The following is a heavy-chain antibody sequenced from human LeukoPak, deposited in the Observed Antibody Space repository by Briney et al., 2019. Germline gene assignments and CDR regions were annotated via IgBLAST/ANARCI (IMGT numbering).Heavy chain of an antibody. J-gene: IGHJ4*02. CDR1: GFTFSSYN. V-gene: IGHV3-48*01. CDR2: ISSSSSII. CDR3: ARHDYGGNYGY. D-gene: IGHD4-23*01. Sequence: GGSLRLSCAASGFTFSSYNMNWVRQAPGKGLEWVSYISSSSSIIYCADSVKGRFTISRDNAKNSLYLQMNSLRAEDTAVYYCARHDYGGNYGYWGQGTLVTVSS.